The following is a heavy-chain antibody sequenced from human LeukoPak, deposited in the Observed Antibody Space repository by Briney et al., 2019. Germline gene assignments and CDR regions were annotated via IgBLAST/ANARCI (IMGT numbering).Heavy chain of an antibody. CDR1: GFTFSTYA. Sequence: WGSLRLSCTASGFTFSTYAMNWVRQAPGKGLEWVSAISASVGSTYYGDSVKGRFTISRDNSKNMLYLQMNSLRAEDTAVYYCAKEGDGEEDVLRYFDWVKGNYYYYSEDVCVQGTTVTVSS. D-gene: IGHD3-9*01. V-gene: IGHV3-23*01. CDR3: AKEGDGEEDVLRYFDWVKGNYYYYSEDV. CDR2: ISASVGST. J-gene: IGHJ6*02.